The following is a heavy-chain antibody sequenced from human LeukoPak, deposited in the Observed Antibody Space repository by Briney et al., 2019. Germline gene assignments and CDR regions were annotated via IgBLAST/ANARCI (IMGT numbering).Heavy chain of an antibody. J-gene: IGHJ5*02. Sequence: SETLSLTCAVSGGSISRGGYSWNWIRQPPGKGLEWIGYIYHSGSPYYNPSLKSRVTISVDTFKNQFSLKLSTVTAADTAVYYCARVLPRAVAIKTNWFDPWGQGPLVTVSS. CDR2: IYHSGSP. D-gene: IGHD6-19*01. CDR1: GGSISRGGYS. V-gene: IGHV4-30-2*01. CDR3: ARVLPRAVAIKTNWFDP.